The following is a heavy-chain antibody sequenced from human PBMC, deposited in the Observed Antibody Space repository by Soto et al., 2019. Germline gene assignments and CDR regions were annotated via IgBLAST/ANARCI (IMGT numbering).Heavy chain of an antibody. Sequence: QVQLVESGGGVVQSGRSLRLSCAASGFTFSSYAMHWVRQAPGKGLEWVAVISYDGSNKYYADSVKGRFTISRDNSKNTLYLQMNSLRAEDTAVYYCARSLEYSSFFDYWGQGTLVTVSS. CDR3: ARSLEYSSFFDY. CDR2: ISYDGSNK. J-gene: IGHJ4*02. D-gene: IGHD6-6*01. CDR1: GFTFSSYA. V-gene: IGHV3-30-3*01.